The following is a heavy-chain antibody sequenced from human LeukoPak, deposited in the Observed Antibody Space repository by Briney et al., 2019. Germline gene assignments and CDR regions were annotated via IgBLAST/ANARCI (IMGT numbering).Heavy chain of an antibody. Sequence: SETLSLTCAVYGGSFSGYYWSWIRQPPGKGLEWIGEINHSGSTNYNPSLKSRVTISVDTSKHQFSLKLSSVTAADTAVYYCARHSSYYDILTGYYPAEYFQHWGQGTLVTVSS. D-gene: IGHD3-9*01. CDR3: ARHSSYYDILTGYYPAEYFQH. CDR1: GGSFSGYY. J-gene: IGHJ1*01. CDR2: INHSGST. V-gene: IGHV4-34*01.